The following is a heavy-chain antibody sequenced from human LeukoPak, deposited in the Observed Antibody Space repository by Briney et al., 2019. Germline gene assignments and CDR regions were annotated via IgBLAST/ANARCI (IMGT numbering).Heavy chain of an antibody. V-gene: IGHV1-69*05. CDR3: ASRYYDSSGEQDAFDI. CDR2: IVPIFGTA. Sequence: ASVKVSCKASGGTFSSYAISWVRQSPGQGLEWMGGIVPIFGTANYAQKFQGRVTITTDESTSTAYMDLSSLRSEDTAVYYCASRYYDSSGEQDAFDIWGQGTMVTVSS. CDR1: GGTFSSYA. J-gene: IGHJ3*02. D-gene: IGHD3-22*01.